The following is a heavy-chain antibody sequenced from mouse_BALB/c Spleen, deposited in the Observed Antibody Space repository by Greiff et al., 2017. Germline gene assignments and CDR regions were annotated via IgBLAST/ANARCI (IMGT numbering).Heavy chain of an antibody. D-gene: IGHD1-2*01. Sequence: EVKVVESGGGLVQPGGSRKLSCAASGFTFSSFGMHWVRQAPEKGLEWVAYISSGSSTIYYADTVKGRFTISRDNPKNTLFLQMTSLRSEDTAMYYCARDGDYGTDYWGQGTTLTVSS. CDR1: GFTFSSFG. CDR3: ARDGDYGTDY. V-gene: IGHV5-17*02. CDR2: ISSGSSTI. J-gene: IGHJ2*01.